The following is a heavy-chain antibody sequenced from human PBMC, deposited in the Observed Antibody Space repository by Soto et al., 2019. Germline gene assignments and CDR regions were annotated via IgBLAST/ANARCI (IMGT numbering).Heavy chain of an antibody. J-gene: IGHJ4*02. V-gene: IGHV3-11*06. CDR3: VRGRGGD. Sequence: QAQLVESAGDLVKPGGSLRLSCAASGFTFSDYYMTWIRQAPGKGLEWISYISNSGTYTNYADSVKGRFTISRDNAKNSLYLRMTGLRAEDTAVYYCVRGRGGDWGQGTLVTVSS. D-gene: IGHD3-10*01. CDR1: GFTFSDYY. CDR2: ISNSGTYT.